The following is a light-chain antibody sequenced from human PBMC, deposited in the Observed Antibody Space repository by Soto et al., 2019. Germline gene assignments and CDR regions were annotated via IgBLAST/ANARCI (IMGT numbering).Light chain of an antibody. V-gene: IGLV2-14*01. CDR1: SSDVGGYNY. J-gene: IGLJ1*01. CDR2: DVS. Sequence: QSVLTQPGSVSGSPVQSIHISCTGTSSDVGGYNYVSWYQQHPGKAPKFMIYDVSNRPSGVSNRFSGSKSGNTASLTISGLQAEDEADYYCSSYTTSNTRQIVFGTGTKVTVL. CDR3: SSYTTSNTRQIV.